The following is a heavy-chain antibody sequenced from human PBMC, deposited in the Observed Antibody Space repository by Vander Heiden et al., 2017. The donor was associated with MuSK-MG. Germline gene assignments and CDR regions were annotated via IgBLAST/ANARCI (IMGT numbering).Heavy chain of an antibody. D-gene: IGHD6-19*01. V-gene: IGHV4-34*01. CDR2: INHSGST. CDR3: ARGSGWAGFDY. J-gene: IGHJ4*02. Sequence: QVQLQQWGAGLLTPSETLSLTCAVYGGSFSGYYWSWIRQPPGKGLEWSGEINHSGSTNYNPSLKSRVTISVDTSKNQFSLKLSSVTAADTAGYYCARGSGWAGFDYWGQGTLVTVSS. CDR1: GGSFSGYY.